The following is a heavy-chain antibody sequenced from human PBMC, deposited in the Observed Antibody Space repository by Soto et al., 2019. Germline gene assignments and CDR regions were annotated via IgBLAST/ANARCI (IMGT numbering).Heavy chain of an antibody. Sequence: PSETLSLTCTVSGGSISSSSYNWGWIRQPPGKGLEWIGSIYYSGSTYYNPSLKSRVTISVDTSKNQFSLKLSSVTAADTAVYYCARDSGYGSGSSVNHYLDCWGRGTLVTVSS. CDR3: ARDSGYGSGSSVNHYLDC. CDR2: IYYSGST. CDR1: GGSISSSSYN. J-gene: IGHJ4*01. V-gene: IGHV4-39*02. D-gene: IGHD3-10*01.